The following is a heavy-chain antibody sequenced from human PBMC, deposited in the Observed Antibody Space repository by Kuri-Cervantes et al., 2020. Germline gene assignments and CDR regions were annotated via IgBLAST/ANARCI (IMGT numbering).Heavy chain of an antibody. CDR1: GFNFSDFS. D-gene: IGHD5-18*01. V-gene: IGHV3-30-3*01. J-gene: IGHJ4*02. Sequence: GGSLRLSCAASGFNFSDFSMHWVRQAPGKGLEWVAVLSYDVNNAYYADSVKGRFTISRDNSKNTLYLQMNSLRAGDTAVYYCAKDYREVQLWPEGNFDYWGQGTLVTVSS. CDR3: AKDYREVQLWPEGNFDY. CDR2: LSYDVNNA.